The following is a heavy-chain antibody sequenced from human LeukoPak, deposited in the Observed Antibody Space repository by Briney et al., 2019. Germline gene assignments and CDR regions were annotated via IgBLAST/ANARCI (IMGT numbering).Heavy chain of an antibody. CDR2: ISSSSSYT. J-gene: IGHJ4*02. D-gene: IGHD6-13*01. V-gene: IGHV3-11*05. Sequence: PGGSLRLSCAASGFTFSDYYMSWIRQAPGKGLEWVSYISSSSSYTNYADSVKGRFTISRDNAKNSLYLQMNSLRAEDTAVYYCAREVVTAAGTGFDYWGQGTLVTVSS. CDR1: GFTFSDYY. CDR3: AREVVTAAGTGFDY.